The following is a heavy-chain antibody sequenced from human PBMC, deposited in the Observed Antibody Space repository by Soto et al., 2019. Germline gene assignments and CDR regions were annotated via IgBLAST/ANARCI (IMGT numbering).Heavy chain of an antibody. CDR1: GFTFDDYA. CDR2: ISWYSAFI. Sequence: ALGLACAASGFTFDDYAIHGVRQAPGKGLEWVSVISWYSAFIDYAVSVKVRFTIGRDNARNSLYLHMNNLRPEDTALYFCAKDRGSSSWDPIFDFWGRGTMVTV. CDR3: AKDRGSSSWDPIFDF. D-gene: IGHD6-13*01. J-gene: IGHJ4*02. V-gene: IGHV3-9*01.